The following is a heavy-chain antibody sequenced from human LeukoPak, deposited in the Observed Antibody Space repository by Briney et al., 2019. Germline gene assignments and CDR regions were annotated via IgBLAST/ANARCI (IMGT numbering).Heavy chain of an antibody. Sequence: VGSLRLSCAASGFTFIDYYMSWIRQAPGKGLEWVSYISGMRKGINYADSVKGRFTISRDNAKNSLYLQMNSLRAEDTAVYYCARGIRPPDYWGQGTLVRLST. CDR1: GFTFIDYY. V-gene: IGHV3-11*06. CDR2: ISGMRKGI. J-gene: IGHJ4*02. CDR3: ARGIRPPDY.